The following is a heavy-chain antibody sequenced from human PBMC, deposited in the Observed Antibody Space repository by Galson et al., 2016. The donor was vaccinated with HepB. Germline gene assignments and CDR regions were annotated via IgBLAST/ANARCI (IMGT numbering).Heavy chain of an antibody. V-gene: IGHV3-30*03. CDR3: TLLQEHL. Sequence: SLRLSCAASGFTFSSYGMHWVRQAPGKGLEWVAFISYDGSNKKYADSVKGRFTISRDNSKKTLYLQMNSLHKGPIGLPPGTLLQEHLWG. CDR1: GFTFSSYG. CDR2: ISYDGSNK. J-gene: IGHJ6*01.